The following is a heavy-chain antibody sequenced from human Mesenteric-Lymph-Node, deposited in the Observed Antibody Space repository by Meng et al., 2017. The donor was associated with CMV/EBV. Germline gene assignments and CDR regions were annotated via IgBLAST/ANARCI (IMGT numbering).Heavy chain of an antibody. J-gene: IGHJ4*02. V-gene: IGHV1-18*04. CDR1: GYIFTGYY. Sequence: ASVKVSCKASGYIFTGYYMHWVRQAPGQGLEWMGWISAYNGNTNYAQSLQGRVTITTDTSTSTAYMELRSLKSDDTAFSYCAIDSFDYWGQGTMVTVSS. CDR2: ISAYNGNT. CDR3: AIDSFDY.